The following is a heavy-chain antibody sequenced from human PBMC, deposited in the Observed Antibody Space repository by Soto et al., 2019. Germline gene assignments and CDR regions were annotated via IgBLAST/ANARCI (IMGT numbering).Heavy chain of an antibody. CDR3: ARPLWRDDYNWGYFDL. Sequence: QVQLVESGGGVVQPGRSLRLSCAASGFTFSSYAMHWVRQAPGKGLAWVAVISYDGSYKYYADSVKGRFTISRDNSKSTLYLQMNSLRTEDTAVYYCARPLWRDDYNWGYFDLWGRGTLVTVSS. CDR1: GFTFSSYA. V-gene: IGHV3-30-3*01. J-gene: IGHJ2*01. D-gene: IGHD4-4*01. CDR2: ISYDGSYK.